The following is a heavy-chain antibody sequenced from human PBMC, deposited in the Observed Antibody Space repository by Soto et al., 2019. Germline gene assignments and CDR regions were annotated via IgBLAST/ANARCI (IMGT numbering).Heavy chain of an antibody. CDR3: AKLVGATTSDFDY. J-gene: IGHJ4*02. D-gene: IGHD1-26*01. CDR2: ISYDGSNK. CDR1: GFTFSSYG. Sequence: QVQLVESGGGVVQPGRSLRLSCAASGFTFSSYGMHWVRQAPGKGLEWVAVISYDGSNKYYADTVKGRFTISRDNSKNTLYLKMNSLRAEDTAVYYCAKLVGATTSDFDYWGQGTLVTVSS. V-gene: IGHV3-30*18.